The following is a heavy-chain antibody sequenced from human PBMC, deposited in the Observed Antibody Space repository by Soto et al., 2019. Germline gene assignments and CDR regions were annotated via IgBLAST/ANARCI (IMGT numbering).Heavy chain of an antibody. V-gene: IGHV4-59*01. CDR3: ARSPTYYDFRSDSYTPDVFDM. CDR2: IYHSGST. CDR1: GGSITSYY. Sequence: QVQLKESGPGLVKPSETLSLTCSVSGGSITSYYWSWIRQPPGKGLEWIGYIYHSGSTKYNPSLKSRVTISVDTSNHQISLKLSSVSAADTAVYYCARSPTYYDFRSDSYTPDVFDMWGQGTMVTVSS. D-gene: IGHD3-3*01. J-gene: IGHJ3*02.